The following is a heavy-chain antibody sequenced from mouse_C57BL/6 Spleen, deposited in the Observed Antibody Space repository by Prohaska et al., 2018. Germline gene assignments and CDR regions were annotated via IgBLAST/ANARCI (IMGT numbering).Heavy chain of an antibody. J-gene: IGHJ3*01. CDR3: TGEIGYDPYY. V-gene: IGHV6-3*01. D-gene: IGHD2-2*01. CDR1: GFTFSNYW. CDR2: IRLKSDNYAT. Sequence: EVKLEESGGGLVQPGGSMKLCCVASGFTFSNYWMNWVRQSPEKGLEWVAQIRLKSDNYATYYAESVKGRYNISRDDYKRIVYLQMNNSRAEDSGNDYCTGEIGYDPYYWGKGTVVTVS.